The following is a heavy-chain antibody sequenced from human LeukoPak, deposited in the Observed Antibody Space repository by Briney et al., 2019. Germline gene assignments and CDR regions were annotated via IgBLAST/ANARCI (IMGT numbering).Heavy chain of an antibody. D-gene: IGHD1-26*01. V-gene: IGHV3-74*01. Sequence: GGSLRLSCAASGFTFSSYWMHWVRQAPGKGLVWVSRISSDGSGTNYADSVKGRFTISRDNAKNILYLQMNSLRVEDTAVYYCTRDLGGATWGEWNYWGQGTLVTVSS. CDR1: GFTFSSYW. J-gene: IGHJ4*02. CDR3: TRDLGGATWGEWNY. CDR2: ISSDGSGT.